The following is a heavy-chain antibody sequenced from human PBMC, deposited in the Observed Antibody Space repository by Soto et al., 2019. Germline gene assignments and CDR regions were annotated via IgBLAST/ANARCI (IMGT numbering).Heavy chain of an antibody. CDR2: INPNSGGT. CDR1: GFTFSAYY. J-gene: IGHJ6*02. V-gene: IGHV1-2*02. CDR3: ARSLLDEYSSSWRSAYYGMDV. D-gene: IGHD6-13*01. Sequence: QVQLVQSGAEVKKPGASVKVSCKASGFTFSAYYIYWVRQAPGQGLEWIGWINPNSGGTNNAQKFQGRVTMTRDTSTSTVYMERSALISDDTAVYYCARSLLDEYSSSWRSAYYGMDVWGQGTTVTVSS.